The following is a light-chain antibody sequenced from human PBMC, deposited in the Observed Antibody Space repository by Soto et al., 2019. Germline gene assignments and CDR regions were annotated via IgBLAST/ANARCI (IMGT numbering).Light chain of an antibody. CDR3: MQGTHRPWT. CDR2: KVS. CDR1: QSLVYSEGNTY. V-gene: IGKV2-30*01. Sequence: DVGMTQSPLSLPVTLGQPASISCRSSQSLVYSEGNTYLNWFQQRPGQSPRRLIYKVSNRDSGVPDRFSGSGSGTDFTLKISRVEAEDVGVYYCMQGTHRPWTFGQGTKVEIK. J-gene: IGKJ1*01.